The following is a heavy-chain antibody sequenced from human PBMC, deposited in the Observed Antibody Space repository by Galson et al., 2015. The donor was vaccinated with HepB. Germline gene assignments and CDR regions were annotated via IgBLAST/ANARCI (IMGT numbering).Heavy chain of an antibody. CDR1: GVSISSRLYS. Sequence: TLSLTCTVSGVSISSRLYSWSWIRQHPGKGLEWIGYISYSGSTFYNAALKSRVVISVDTSKNDFSLTLRSVTPADTAIYYCAREADFGGNSLAFDVWGQGTLVAVSS. D-gene: IGHD4-23*01. CDR3: AREADFGGNSLAFDV. J-gene: IGHJ3*01. V-gene: IGHV4-31*03. CDR2: ISYSGST.